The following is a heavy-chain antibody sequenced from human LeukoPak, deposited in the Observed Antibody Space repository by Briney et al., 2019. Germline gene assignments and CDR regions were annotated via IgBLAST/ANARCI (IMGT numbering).Heavy chain of an antibody. J-gene: IGHJ4*02. CDR1: GFTVSSNY. CDR2: IYSGGST. Sequence: GGSLRLSCAASGFTVSSNYMSWVRQAPGKGLEWVSVIYSGGSTYYADSVKGRFTISRDNSKNTLYLQMNSLRAEDTAVYYCATAQDDYYDSSGYLEAFDYWGQGTLVTVSS. CDR3: ATAQDDYYDSSGYLEAFDY. V-gene: IGHV3-66*01. D-gene: IGHD3-22*01.